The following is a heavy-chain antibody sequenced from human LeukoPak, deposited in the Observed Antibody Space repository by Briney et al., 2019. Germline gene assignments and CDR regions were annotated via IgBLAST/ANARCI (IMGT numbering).Heavy chain of an antibody. CDR3: ASTRRAAVAGRFDS. CDR1: GASMSSNY. V-gene: IGHV4-4*09. J-gene: IGHJ4*02. Sequence: SETLSLTCTVSGASMSSNYWSWIRQPPGKGLEWIGYIYHSGNTNYSPSLESRVTMSVDESKNQFSLRVHFVSAADTAVYHCASTRRAAVAGRFDSWGQGTLVTVSS. CDR2: IYHSGNT. D-gene: IGHD6-19*01.